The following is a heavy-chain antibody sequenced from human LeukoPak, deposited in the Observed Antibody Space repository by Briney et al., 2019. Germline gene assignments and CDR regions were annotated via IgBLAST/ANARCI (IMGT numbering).Heavy chain of an antibody. D-gene: IGHD3-9*01. CDR1: GYTFTDYY. V-gene: IGHV1-2*02. J-gene: IGHJ4*02. Sequence: ASVKVSCKASGYTFTDYYMHWVRQAPGQGLEWMGWINPNSGGTNYAQKFQGRVTMTRDTSISTAYMDLSRLRSDDTAVYYCARELYDTLTGYYNGLDYWGQGTLVTVSS. CDR2: INPNSGGT. CDR3: ARELYDTLTGYYNGLDY.